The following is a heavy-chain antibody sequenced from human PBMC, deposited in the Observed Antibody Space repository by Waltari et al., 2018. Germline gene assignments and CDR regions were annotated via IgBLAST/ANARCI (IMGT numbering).Heavy chain of an antibody. CDR2: IYNRGST. V-gene: IGHV4-59*01. CDR3: ARGDIRAYSSGIFDY. Sequence: VPLQESAPGLVKTSETLSLISPVSCPSIPGFYWSWIRQPPGKGLQWIGYIYNRGSTNYSYSFRGRVSISADMSNKNQFSLKLNSVTAADTAVYYCARGDIRAYSSGIFDYWGQGALVTVSS. D-gene: IGHD1-1*01. J-gene: IGHJ4*02. CDR1: CPSIPGFY.